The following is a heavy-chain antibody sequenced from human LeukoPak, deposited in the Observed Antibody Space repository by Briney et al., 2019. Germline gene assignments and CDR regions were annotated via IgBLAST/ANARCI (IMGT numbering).Heavy chain of an antibody. Sequence: PSETLSLTCTVSGGSISSSNWWSWVRQPPGKGLEWIGEIYHSGSTNYNPSLKSRVTISVDKSKNQFSLKLSSVTAADTAVYYCARVGRGPEREDYYYGMDVWGQGTTVTVSS. CDR2: IYHSGST. CDR1: GGSISSSNW. D-gene: IGHD1-14*01. CDR3: ARVGRGPEREDYYYGMDV. J-gene: IGHJ6*02. V-gene: IGHV4-4*02.